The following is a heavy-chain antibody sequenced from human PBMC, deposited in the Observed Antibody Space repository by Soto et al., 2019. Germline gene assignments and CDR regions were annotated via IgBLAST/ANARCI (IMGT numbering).Heavy chain of an antibody. CDR1: GGTFSSYA. CDR3: ARDPPTVTTTYAAFDI. J-gene: IGHJ3*02. D-gene: IGHD4-17*01. V-gene: IGHV1-69*12. CDR2: IIPIFGTA. Sequence: QVQLVQSGAEVKKPGSSVKVSCKASGGTFSSYAISWVRQAPGQGLEWMGGIIPIFGTANYAQKFQGRVTNTADESTSTAYMELSSLRSEDTAVYYCARDPPTVTTTYAAFDIWGQGTMVTVSS.